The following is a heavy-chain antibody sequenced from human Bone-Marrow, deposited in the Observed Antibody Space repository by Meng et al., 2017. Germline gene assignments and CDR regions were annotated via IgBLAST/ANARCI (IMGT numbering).Heavy chain of an antibody. CDR1: GFTFTGYG. CDR2: VWYGGGNS. Sequence: GESLKISCSASGFTFTGYGIHWVRQAPGKGLEWVALVWYGGGNSYYADSVKGRFTISGDNSKNTLYLQMDSLRADDTAVYYCARQPPYYYDSSGYLSAFDIWGQGTMVTVSS. CDR3: ARQPPYYYDSSGYLSAFDI. J-gene: IGHJ3*02. D-gene: IGHD3-22*01. V-gene: IGHV3-33*01.